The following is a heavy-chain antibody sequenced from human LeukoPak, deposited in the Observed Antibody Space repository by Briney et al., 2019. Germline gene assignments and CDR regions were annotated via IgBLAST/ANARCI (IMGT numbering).Heavy chain of an antibody. CDR3: AKDSSSSNYYYGMDV. V-gene: IGHV3-23*01. D-gene: IGHD6-13*01. Sequence: PGGSLRLSCAPSGSTLSNYAISWVRQAPGKGLEWVSAISADGGDTYHTDSVKGRFTISRDNSKNTLYLQMNSLRAEDTAAYYCAKDSSSSNYYYGMDVWGQGTTVTVSS. CDR1: GSTLSNYA. J-gene: IGHJ6*02. CDR2: ISADGGDT.